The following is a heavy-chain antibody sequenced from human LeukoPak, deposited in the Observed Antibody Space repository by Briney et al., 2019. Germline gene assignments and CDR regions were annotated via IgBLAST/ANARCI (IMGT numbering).Heavy chain of an antibody. Sequence: GGSLRLSCAASGFTVSSNYMNWVRQAPGKGLEWVSLIYSGGSTHYADSVRGRFTISRDNSKNTLYLQMNSLRAEDTAVYYCARDGRNYNYVWGTFYAFDIWGQGTMVTVSS. CDR2: IYSGGST. V-gene: IGHV3-66*01. D-gene: IGHD3-16*01. J-gene: IGHJ3*02. CDR1: GFTVSSNY. CDR3: ARDGRNYNYVWGTFYAFDI.